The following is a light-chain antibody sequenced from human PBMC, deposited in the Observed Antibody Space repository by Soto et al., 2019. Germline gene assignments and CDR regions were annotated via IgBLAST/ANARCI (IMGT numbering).Light chain of an antibody. CDR1: SSDVGAFNY. V-gene: IGLV2-14*03. Sequence: QSVLTQPASVSGSPGQAITISCSGTSSDVGAFNYVSWYQQHPCKAPKLMIYDVSNRPSGVSIRFSGSKSGNTASLTISGLRAEDEADYYCNSYTSNNTYVFGTGTKVTVL. CDR2: DVS. J-gene: IGLJ1*01. CDR3: NSYTSNNTYV.